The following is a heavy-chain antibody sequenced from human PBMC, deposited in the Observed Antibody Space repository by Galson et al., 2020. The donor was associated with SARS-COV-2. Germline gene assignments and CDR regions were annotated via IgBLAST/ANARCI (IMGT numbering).Heavy chain of an antibody. Sequence: SQTLSLTCAISGDSVSSNSAAWNWIRQSPSRGLEWLGRTYYRSQWSTDYAVSGKSRITINPDTSKNQFSLQLNSVTPEATAIYYCAGRVAGAGSLHIWGQGTMVIVSS. J-gene: IGHJ3*02. CDR3: AGRVAGAGSLHI. CDR1: GDSVSSNSAA. CDR2: TYYRSQWST. D-gene: IGHD6-13*01. V-gene: IGHV6-1*01.